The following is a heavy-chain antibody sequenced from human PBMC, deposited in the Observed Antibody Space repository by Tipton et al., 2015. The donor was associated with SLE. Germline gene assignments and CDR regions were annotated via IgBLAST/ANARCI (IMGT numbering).Heavy chain of an antibody. CDR1: GFTFSSYA. J-gene: IGHJ4*02. Sequence: SLRLSCAASGFTFSSYAMHWVRQAPGKGLEWVAVISYDGSNKYYADSVKGRFTTSRDNSKNTLYLQMNSLRAEDTAVYYCARDPHESLYSSSIFDYWGQGTLVTVSS. V-gene: IGHV3-30*04. CDR3: ARDPHESLYSSSIFDY. D-gene: IGHD6-6*01. CDR2: ISYDGSNK.